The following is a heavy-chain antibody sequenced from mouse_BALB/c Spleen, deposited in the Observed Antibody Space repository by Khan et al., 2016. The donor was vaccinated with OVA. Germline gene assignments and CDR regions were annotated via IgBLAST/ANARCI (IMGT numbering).Heavy chain of an antibody. CDR3: ARRDAGDDFDY. CDR1: GYIFTSYW. J-gene: IGHJ2*01. Sequence: QVRLQQSGAELVRPGASVKLSCKTSGYIFTSYWIHWVKQRPGQGLEWIARIYPGTDNTYYTEKVKDRATLTADNSSSTAYMQLSSQKSEDSAVYFCARRDAGDDFDYWGQGTTLTVSS. CDR2: IYPGTDNT. V-gene: IGHV1-76*01. D-gene: IGHD3-3*01.